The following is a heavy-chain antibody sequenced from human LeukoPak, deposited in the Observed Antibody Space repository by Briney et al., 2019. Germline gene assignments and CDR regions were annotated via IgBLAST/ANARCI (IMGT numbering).Heavy chain of an antibody. J-gene: IGHJ5*02. V-gene: IGHV3-23*01. CDR1: GFTFSSYA. CDR3: AKDYSYYYDSSGYSPNWFDP. Sequence: GGSLRLSCAASGFTFSSYAMSWVRQAPGKGLEWVSAISGSGGRTYYADSVKGRFTVSRDNSKNTLYLQMNSLRAEDTAVYYCAKDYSYYYDSSGYSPNWFDPWGQGTLVTVSS. D-gene: IGHD3-22*01. CDR2: ISGSGGRT.